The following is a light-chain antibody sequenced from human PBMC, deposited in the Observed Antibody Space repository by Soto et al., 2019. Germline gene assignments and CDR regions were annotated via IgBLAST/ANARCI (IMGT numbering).Light chain of an antibody. CDR3: GSWDSSLSAYV. J-gene: IGLJ1*01. V-gene: IGLV1-51*01. CDR2: DDD. CDR1: SSNIGGNS. Sequence: QSVLTQPPSVSAAPGQKVTISCSGSSSNIGGNSVSWYQQLPGTAPKLLIYDDDKRPSGIPDRFSGSKSGTSATLGITGFQTGDEADYYCGSWDSSLSAYVFATRTKVTVL.